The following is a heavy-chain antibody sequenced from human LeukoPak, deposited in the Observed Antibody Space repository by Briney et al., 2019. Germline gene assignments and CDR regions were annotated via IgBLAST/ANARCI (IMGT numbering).Heavy chain of an antibody. CDR2: MYYSGNT. V-gene: IGHV4-39*01. J-gene: IGHJ4*02. D-gene: IGHD2-2*01. CDR3: ASGTSTYYELYY. CDR1: GGYISSRSYY. Sequence: SETLSLTCTVSGGYISSRSYYWGWIRQPPGKGLEWTGSMYYSGNTYYNPSLKSRVTISADTSNNQFSLKLLSVTAADTAVYYCASGTSTYYELYYWGQGTLVTVSS.